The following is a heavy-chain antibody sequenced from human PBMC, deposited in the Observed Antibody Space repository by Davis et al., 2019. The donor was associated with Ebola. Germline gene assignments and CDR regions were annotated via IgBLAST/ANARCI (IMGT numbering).Heavy chain of an antibody. CDR2: VKSKTDGGTT. V-gene: IGHV3-15*01. D-gene: IGHD3-10*01. Sequence: GESLKISCVVSGFTFSSYYMTWVRQAPGKGLECVGRVKSKTDGGTTDYAAPVKGRFTISRDDSRNTLYLQMNSLQTEDTAVYYCATWSGAVWGQGTTVTVSS. CDR3: ATWSGAV. J-gene: IGHJ6*02. CDR1: GFTFSSYY.